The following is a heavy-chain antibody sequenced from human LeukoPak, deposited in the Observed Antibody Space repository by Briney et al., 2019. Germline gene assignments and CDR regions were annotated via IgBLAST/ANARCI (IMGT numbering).Heavy chain of an antibody. V-gene: IGHV3-9*01. CDR3: AKSLRNGSGWASDY. D-gene: IGHD6-19*01. CDR2: ITWSNGEI. CDR1: GLTFDVHA. J-gene: IGHJ4*02. Sequence: GRSLRLSCAASGLTFDVHAVHWVRQAPGKGLEWVSGITWSNGEIAYADSVKGRFTISRDNAKNSLYLQMNSLRTEDTAVYYCAKSLRNGSGWASDYWGRGTLVTVSS.